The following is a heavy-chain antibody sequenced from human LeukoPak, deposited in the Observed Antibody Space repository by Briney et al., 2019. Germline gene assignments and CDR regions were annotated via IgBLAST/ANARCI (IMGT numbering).Heavy chain of an antibody. CDR1: GFTFSSYS. D-gene: IGHD6-13*01. J-gene: IGHJ3*02. Sequence: GGSLRLSCAASGFTFSSYSMNWVRQAPGKGLEWVSYISSGSTTIYYADSVKGRFTISRDNAKNSLYLQMNSLRAEDTAVYYCARRGSSWYYAFDIWGQGTMVTVSS. CDR2: ISSGSTTI. CDR3: ARRGSSWYYAFDI. V-gene: IGHV3-48*01.